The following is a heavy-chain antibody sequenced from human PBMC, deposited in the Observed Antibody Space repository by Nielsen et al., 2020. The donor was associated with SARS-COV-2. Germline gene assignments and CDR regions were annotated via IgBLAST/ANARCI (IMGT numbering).Heavy chain of an antibody. J-gene: IGHJ4*02. Sequence: GESLKISCRASGFSFSIYSMNWVRQAPGKGLEWVSYITSTSNTIYYADSVKGRFTISRDNAKNSLYLQMNSLRAEDTALYYCAKDISWGYYDSTTGGPYFDYWGQGTLVTVSS. D-gene: IGHD3-22*01. CDR1: GFSFSIYS. CDR2: ITSTSNTI. CDR3: AKDISWGYYDSTTGGPYFDY. V-gene: IGHV3-48*04.